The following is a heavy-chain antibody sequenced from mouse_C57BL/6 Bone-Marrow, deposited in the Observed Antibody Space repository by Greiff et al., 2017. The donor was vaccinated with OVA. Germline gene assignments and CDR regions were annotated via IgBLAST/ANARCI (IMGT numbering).Heavy chain of an antibody. CDR1: GYTFTDYI. J-gene: IGHJ3*01. D-gene: IGHD2-4*01. V-gene: IGHV1-18*01. Sequence: VQLQQSGPELAKPGASVKIPCKASGYTFTDYIMDWVKQSHGKSLEWIGDINSNNGGTIYNQKFKGKATLTVDKSSSTAYMELRSLTSEDTAVYYCARGGYYDYDGGAWFAYWGQGTLVTVSA. CDR2: INSNNGGT. CDR3: ARGGYYDYDGGAWFAY.